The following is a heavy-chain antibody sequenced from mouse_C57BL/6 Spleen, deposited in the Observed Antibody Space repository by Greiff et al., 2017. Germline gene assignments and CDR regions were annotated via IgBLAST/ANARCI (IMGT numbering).Heavy chain of an antibody. Sequence: QVQLQQPGAELVKPGASVKLSCKASGYTFTSYWMQWVKQRPGQGLEWIGEIDPSDSYTNYNQKFKGKATLTVDTSSSTAYMQRSSLTSEDSAVYYCARGVRPFAYWGQGTLVTVSA. J-gene: IGHJ3*01. CDR1: GYTFTSYW. V-gene: IGHV1-50*01. CDR2: IDPSDSYT. CDR3: ARGVRPFAY. D-gene: IGHD5-1*01.